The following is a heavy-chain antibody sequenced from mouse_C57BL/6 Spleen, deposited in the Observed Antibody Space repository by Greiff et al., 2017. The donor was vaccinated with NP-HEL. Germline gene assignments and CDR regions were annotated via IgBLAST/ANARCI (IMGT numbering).Heavy chain of an antibody. V-gene: IGHV1-52*01. D-gene: IGHD3-3*01. J-gene: IGHJ2*01. CDR2: IDPSDSET. CDR1: GYTFTSYW. CDR3: ARGGRFDY. Sequence: QVQLKQSGAELVRPGSSVKLSCKASGYTFTSYWMHWVKQRPIQGLEWIGNIDPSDSETHYNQKFKDKATLTVDTSSSTAYMQLSSLTSEDSAVYYCARGGRFDYWGQGTTLTVSS.